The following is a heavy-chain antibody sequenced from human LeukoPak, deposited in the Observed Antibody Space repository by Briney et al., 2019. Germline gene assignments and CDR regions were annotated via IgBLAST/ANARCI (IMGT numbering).Heavy chain of an antibody. V-gene: IGHV1-46*01. D-gene: IGHD6-19*01. J-gene: IGHJ4*02. CDR3: ARVAVAGYFDY. Sequence: ASVKVSCKASGYTFTSYYMHWVRQAPGQGLEWMGIINPSGGSTSYAQKFQGRVTITADESTSTAYMELSSLRSEDTAVYYCARVAVAGYFDYWGQGTLVTVSS. CDR2: INPSGGST. CDR1: GYTFTSYY.